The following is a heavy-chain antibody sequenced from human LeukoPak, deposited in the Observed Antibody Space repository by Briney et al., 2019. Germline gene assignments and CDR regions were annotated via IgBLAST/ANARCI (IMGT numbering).Heavy chain of an antibody. Sequence: PGGSLRLSCAASGFIFSSFWMYWVRQAPGKGLVWASRINSGGSSIGYADSVKGRFTISRDNAKNTLFLQMNSLRAEDTAVYFCASGGRVGDIFDIWGQGTMVTVSS. CDR2: INSGGSSI. CDR3: ASGGRVGDIFDI. V-gene: IGHV3-74*01. CDR1: GFIFSSFW. J-gene: IGHJ3*02. D-gene: IGHD2-15*01.